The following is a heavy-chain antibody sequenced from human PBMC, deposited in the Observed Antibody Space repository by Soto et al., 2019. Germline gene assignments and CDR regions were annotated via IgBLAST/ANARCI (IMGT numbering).Heavy chain of an antibody. J-gene: IGHJ4*02. V-gene: IGHV4-34*01. CDR2: INHSGST. Sequence: SQTLSLPCAVYGGSFSGYYWSWIRQPPGKGLEWIGEINHSGSTNYNPSLKSRVTISVDTSKNQFSLKLGSVTAADTAVYYCARGLERLIWGSYRYNPPFMYWGQGTLVTVSS. D-gene: IGHD3-16*02. CDR1: GGSFSGYY. CDR3: ARGLERLIWGSYRYNPPFMY.